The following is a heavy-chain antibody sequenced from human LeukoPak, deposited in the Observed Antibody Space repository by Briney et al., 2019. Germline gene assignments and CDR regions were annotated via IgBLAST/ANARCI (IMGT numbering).Heavy chain of an antibody. CDR2: INPNSGGT. Sequence: ASVKVSCKASGYTFTGYYMHWVRQAPGQGLEWMGWINPNSGGTNYAQKFQGRVTMTRDTSISTAYMEPSRLRSDDTAVYYCARGYSGYDLPRRYYFDYWGQGTLVTVSS. CDR1: GYTFTGYY. D-gene: IGHD5-12*01. V-gene: IGHV1-2*02. CDR3: ARGYSGYDLPRRYYFDY. J-gene: IGHJ4*02.